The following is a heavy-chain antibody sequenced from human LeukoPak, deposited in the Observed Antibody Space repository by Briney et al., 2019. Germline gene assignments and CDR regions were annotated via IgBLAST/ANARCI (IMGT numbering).Heavy chain of an antibody. V-gene: IGHV3-33*06. CDR2: IWFDGGNK. CDR3: AKDRDFWSGKAFDY. D-gene: IGHD3-3*01. J-gene: IGHJ4*02. Sequence: GGSLRLSCAASGFTFSSYGMHWVRQAPGKGLEWVAVIWFDGGNKYYADSVKGRFTVSRDNSKNTLYLQMNSLRAEDTALYYCAKDRDFWSGKAFDYWGQGTLVTVSS. CDR1: GFTFSSYG.